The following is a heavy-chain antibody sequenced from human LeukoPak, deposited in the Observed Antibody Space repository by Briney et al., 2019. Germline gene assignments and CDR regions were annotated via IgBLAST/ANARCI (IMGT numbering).Heavy chain of an antibody. Sequence: SETLSLTCAVYGGSFSGYYWSWIRQPPGKGLEWIGEINHSGSTNYNPSLKSRVTISVDTSKNQFSLKLSSVTAADTAVYYCARGHYGYSYSYVLRYWGQGTLVTVSS. J-gene: IGHJ4*02. V-gene: IGHV4-34*01. CDR3: ARGHYGYSYSYVLRY. D-gene: IGHD5-18*01. CDR1: GGSFSGYY. CDR2: INHSGST.